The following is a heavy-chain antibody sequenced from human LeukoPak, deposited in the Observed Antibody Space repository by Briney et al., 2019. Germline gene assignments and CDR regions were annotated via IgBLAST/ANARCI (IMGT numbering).Heavy chain of an antibody. D-gene: IGHD5-24*01. CDR2: IYYSGST. V-gene: IGHV4-31*03. CDR1: GGSISSGGYY. CDR3: ARKRRWLQGAFDI. J-gene: IGHJ3*02. Sequence: SQTLSLTCTVSGGSISSGGYYWSWIRQHPGKGLEWIGYIYYSGSTYYNPSLKSRVTISVDTSKNQFSLKLSSVTAADTAVYYCARKRRWLQGAFDIWGQGTMVTVSS.